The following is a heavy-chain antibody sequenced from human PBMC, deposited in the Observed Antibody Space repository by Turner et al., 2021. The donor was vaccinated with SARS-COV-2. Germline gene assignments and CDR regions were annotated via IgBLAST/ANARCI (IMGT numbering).Heavy chain of an antibody. D-gene: IGHD3-22*01. Sequence: QVQLVESGGGVVQPGRSLRLSCAASGFTFSSYGMHWVRQAPGKGLEWVAVISYDGSNKYYADSVKGRFTISRDNSKNTLYLQMNSLRAEDTAVYYCVRDKDSSDYYYWGQGTLVTVSS. CDR1: GFTFSSYG. V-gene: IGHV3-30*03. CDR3: VRDKDSSDYYY. CDR2: ISYDGSNK. J-gene: IGHJ4*02.